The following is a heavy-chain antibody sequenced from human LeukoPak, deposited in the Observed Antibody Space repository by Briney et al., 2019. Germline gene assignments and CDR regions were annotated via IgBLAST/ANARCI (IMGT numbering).Heavy chain of an antibody. D-gene: IGHD3-3*01. CDR1: GFTFSSYS. CDR2: ISSSSSYI. V-gene: IGHV3-21*01. J-gene: IGHJ6*03. Sequence: GGSLRLSCAASGFTFSSYSMNWVRQAPGKGLEWVSSISSSSSYIYYADSVKGRFTISRDNAKNSLYLQMNSLRAEDTAVYYCARGVSIFGVTESYMDVWGKGTTVTVSS. CDR3: ARGVSIFGVTESYMDV.